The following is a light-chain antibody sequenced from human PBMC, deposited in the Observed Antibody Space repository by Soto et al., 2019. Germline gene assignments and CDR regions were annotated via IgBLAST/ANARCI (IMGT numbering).Light chain of an antibody. CDR2: DAS. CDR3: QQYGNSPTWT. V-gene: IGKV3-20*01. CDR1: QLVRSNY. Sequence: ENVLTQSPGTLSSSPGERATLSCRASQLVRSNYLAWYQQKPGQAPRLLIYDASSRATGIPARFSGSGSGTDFTLTISRLEAEDFVVYYCQQYGNSPTWTFGQGTKVEIK. J-gene: IGKJ1*01.